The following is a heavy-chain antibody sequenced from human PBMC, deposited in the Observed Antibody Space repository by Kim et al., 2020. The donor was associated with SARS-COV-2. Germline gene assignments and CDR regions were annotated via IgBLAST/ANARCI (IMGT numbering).Heavy chain of an antibody. V-gene: IGHV3-72*01. D-gene: IGHD5-12*01. CDR2: IRNKARGYTT. Sequence: GGSLRLSCVASGFTFSDYFMDWVRQAPGKGLEWVGRIRNKARGYTTEYAASVKGRFTVSRDDSKNSAYLQMNSLRTDDGDMYYCARGRDGSSDWFAPWGQGTLVTVSS. J-gene: IGHJ5*02. CDR3: ARGRDGSSDWFAP. CDR1: GFTFSDYF.